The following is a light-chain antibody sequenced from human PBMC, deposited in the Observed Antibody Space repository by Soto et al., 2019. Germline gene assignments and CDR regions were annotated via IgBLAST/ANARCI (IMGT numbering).Light chain of an antibody. V-gene: IGLV2-23*01. CDR3: CSYAGHTYYV. CDR1: SSDVGNYNL. J-gene: IGLJ1*01. Sequence: QSALTQPASVSGSPGQSITISCTGTSSDVGNYNLVSWYQHHPGKAPKLMIYEGSRRPSGVSNRFSGSKSGNTASLTISGLQAEDEADDYCCSYAGHTYYVFGTGTKLTVL. CDR2: EGS.